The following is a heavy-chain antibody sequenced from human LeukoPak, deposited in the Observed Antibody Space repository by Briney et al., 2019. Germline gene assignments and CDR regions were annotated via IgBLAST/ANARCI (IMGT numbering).Heavy chain of an antibody. V-gene: IGHV4-61*02. Sequence: SETLSLTCTVSGGSISSGSYYWSWIRQPAGKGLEWIGRIYTSGSPNYNPSLKSRVTISVDTSKNQFSLKLSSVTAADTAVYYCARTPRSYYYYMDVWGKGTTVTVSS. CDR3: ARTPRSYYYYMDV. CDR2: IYTSGSP. CDR1: GGSISSGSYY. J-gene: IGHJ6*03.